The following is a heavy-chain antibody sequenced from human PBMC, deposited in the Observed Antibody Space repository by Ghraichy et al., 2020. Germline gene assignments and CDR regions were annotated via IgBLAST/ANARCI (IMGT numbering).Heavy chain of an antibody. Sequence: GGSLRLSCAASGFTFSSYAMHWVRQAPGKGLEWVAVISYDGSNKYYADSVKGRFTISRDNSKNTLYLQMNSLRAEDTAVYYCARDRITMIVVVTALDYWGPGTLVTVSS. CDR1: GFTFSSYA. CDR3: ARDRITMIVVVTALDY. CDR2: ISYDGSNK. J-gene: IGHJ4*02. V-gene: IGHV3-30-3*01. D-gene: IGHD3-22*01.